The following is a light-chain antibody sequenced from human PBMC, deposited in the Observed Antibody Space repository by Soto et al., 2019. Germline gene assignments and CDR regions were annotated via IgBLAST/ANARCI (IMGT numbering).Light chain of an antibody. Sequence: EIVLTQSPATLSLSPGERATLSCRASQSVSSSNLAWYQQKPGQAPRLLIFGASNRATGIPARFSGSGSGTDFTLAINRLEPDDFAVYYCQQRNDWPITFGQGTRLEIK. CDR3: QQRNDWPIT. J-gene: IGKJ5*01. CDR2: GAS. CDR1: QSVSSSN. V-gene: IGKV3D-20*02.